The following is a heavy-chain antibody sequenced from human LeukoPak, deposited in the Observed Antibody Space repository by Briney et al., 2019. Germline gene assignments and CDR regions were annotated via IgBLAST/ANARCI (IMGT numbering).Heavy chain of an antibody. CDR2: ISSSSSTI. CDR3: ARGLGSGRHAFDI. V-gene: IGHV3-48*01. Sequence: GSLRLSCAGSGFTFSSYSMNWVRQAPGKGLEWVSYISSSSSTIYYADSVKGRFTISRDNAKNSLYLQMNSLRAEDTAVYYCARGLGSGRHAFDIWGQGTMVTVSS. CDR1: GFTFSSYS. D-gene: IGHD3-10*01. J-gene: IGHJ3*02.